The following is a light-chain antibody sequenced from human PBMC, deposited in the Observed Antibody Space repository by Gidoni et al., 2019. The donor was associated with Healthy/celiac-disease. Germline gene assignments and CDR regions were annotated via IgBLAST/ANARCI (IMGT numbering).Light chain of an antibody. Sequence: DIQMTQPPSSLSASVGDRVTITCRASQSISSYLNWYQQKPGKAPKLLIYASSSLQSGAPSRFSGSGSGTDFTLTISSLQPEDFATYYCRQSYSTPSITFGQGTRLEIK. CDR1: QSISSY. CDR3: RQSYSTPSIT. CDR2: ASS. V-gene: IGKV1-39*01. J-gene: IGKJ5*01.